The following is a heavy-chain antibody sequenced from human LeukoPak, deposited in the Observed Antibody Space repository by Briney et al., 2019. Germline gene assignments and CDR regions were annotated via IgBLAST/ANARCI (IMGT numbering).Heavy chain of an antibody. CDR2: INPNSGGT. CDR3: ARTLQGKSSSWYPLDY. V-gene: IGHV1-2*02. D-gene: IGHD6-13*01. J-gene: IGHJ4*02. Sequence: ASVKVSCKASGYTFTGYYMHWVRQAPGQGLEWMGWINPNSGGTNYAQKFQGRVTMTRDTSISTAYMELSRLRSDDTAVYYCARTLQGKSSSWYPLDYWGQGTLVTVSS. CDR1: GYTFTGYY.